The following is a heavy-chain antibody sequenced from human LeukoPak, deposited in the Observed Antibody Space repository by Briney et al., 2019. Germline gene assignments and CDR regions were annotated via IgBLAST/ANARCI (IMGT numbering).Heavy chain of an antibody. D-gene: IGHD2-15*01. CDR1: GGSISSYY. V-gene: IGHV4-59*01. CDR2: IYYSGIT. J-gene: IGHJ5*02. Sequence: PSETLSLTCTVSGGSISSYYWSWIRQPPGKGLEWIGYIYYSGITNYNTSLRSRVTISVDTSKNQFSLKLSSVTAADTAVYYCARDIGRYCSGGSCYSSDWFDRWGQGILVTVSS. CDR3: ARDIGRYCSGGSCYSSDWFDR.